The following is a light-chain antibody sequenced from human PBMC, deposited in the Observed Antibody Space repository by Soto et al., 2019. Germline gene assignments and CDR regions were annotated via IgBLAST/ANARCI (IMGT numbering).Light chain of an antibody. Sequence: EIVWAQAPDPLSLTPGERSTLCCSTSQSVTRSYLAWYQQKPGQPPRLLIYATSSRATGIPDSFTGSLSGTDFTLTITSLAPEDFALYYRQHYGGSPTFGQGTKVDIK. CDR1: QSVTRSY. CDR3: QHYGGSPT. CDR2: ATS. V-gene: IGKV3-20*01. J-gene: IGKJ1*01.